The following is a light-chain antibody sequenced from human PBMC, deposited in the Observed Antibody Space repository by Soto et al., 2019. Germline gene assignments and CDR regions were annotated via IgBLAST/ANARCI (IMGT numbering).Light chain of an antibody. CDR1: QSVSSY. Sequence: ELVLTQSPATLSLSRGERAHLFCRASQSVSSYLAWYQQKPGQAPRLLIYDASNRATGIPARFSGSGSVTDFTLTISSLEPEDFAVYYCQQRSNWATFGPGTKVDIK. V-gene: IGKV3-11*01. CDR2: DAS. J-gene: IGKJ3*01. CDR3: QQRSNWAT.